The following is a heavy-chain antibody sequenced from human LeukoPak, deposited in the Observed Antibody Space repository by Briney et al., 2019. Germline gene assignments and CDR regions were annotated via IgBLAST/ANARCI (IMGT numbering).Heavy chain of an antibody. CDR3: ASRGGIEYNWFDP. V-gene: IGHV4-39*07. Sequence: SETLSLTCTVSGGSISSSSYYWGWIRQPPGKGLEWIGSIYYSGSTYYNPSLKSRVTISVDTSKNQFSLKLSSVTAADTAVYYCASRGGIEYNWFDPWGQGTLVTVSS. CDR2: IYYSGST. CDR1: GGSISSSSYY. J-gene: IGHJ5*02. D-gene: IGHD2-15*01.